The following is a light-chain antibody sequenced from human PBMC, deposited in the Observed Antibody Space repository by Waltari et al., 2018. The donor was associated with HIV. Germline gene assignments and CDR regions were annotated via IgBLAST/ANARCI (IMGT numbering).Light chain of an antibody. Sequence: QSVLTQPPSVSAAPGQKVTISCPGSSPNIGNNYVSWYQQFPRTAPQLLIYDNNKRPSGIPVRCSGSKSGTSATLGITGLQTGDEADYYGGTWDISVGTVVCGGGTRLTVL. CDR3: GTWDISVGTVV. CDR2: DNN. J-gene: IGLJ2*01. V-gene: IGLV1-51*01. CDR1: SPNIGNNY.